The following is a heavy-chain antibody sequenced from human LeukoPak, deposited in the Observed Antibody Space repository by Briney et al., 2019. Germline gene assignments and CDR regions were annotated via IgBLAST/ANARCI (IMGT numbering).Heavy chain of an antibody. CDR3: ATELRWKDH. J-gene: IGHJ4*02. Sequence: GASVKVSCKASGYTFTNYDINWVRQATGQGLEWMGYMKPNSGNTGYAQKFQGRVTMTRDTSISTAYMEPSSLTSEDTAVYYCATELRWKDHWGQGTLVTVSS. V-gene: IGHV1-8*01. CDR1: GYTFTNYD. D-gene: IGHD4-23*01. CDR2: MKPNSGNT.